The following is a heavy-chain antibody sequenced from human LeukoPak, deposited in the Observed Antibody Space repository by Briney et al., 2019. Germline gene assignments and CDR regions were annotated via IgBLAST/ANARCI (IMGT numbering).Heavy chain of an antibody. V-gene: IGHV5-51*01. CDR1: GFIFNDYF. D-gene: IGHD6-13*01. CDR3: ARFALSSSLDY. CDR2: IYPGYSDT. J-gene: IGHJ4*02. Sequence: GGSLRLSCAASGFIFNDYFMGWIRQTPGKGLEWMGIIYPGYSDTRYSPSFQGQVTFSVDTSTSTVYLQWSSLKASDTAIYYCARFALSSSLDYWGQGTLVTVSP.